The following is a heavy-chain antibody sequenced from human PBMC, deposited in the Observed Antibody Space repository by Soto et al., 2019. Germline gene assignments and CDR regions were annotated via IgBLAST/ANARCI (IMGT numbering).Heavy chain of an antibody. CDR1: GGTFSSYA. J-gene: IGHJ4*02. CDR3: AREEIPSACGGGCYGYY. CDR2: IIPIFGTA. V-gene: IGHV1-69*13. D-gene: IGHD2-21*02. Sequence: SVKVSCKASGGTFSSYAISWVRQAPGQGLEWMGGIIPIFGTANYAQKFQGRVTITADESTSTAYMELSSLRSEDTAVYYCAREEIPSACGGGCYGYYWGQGTLVTVSS.